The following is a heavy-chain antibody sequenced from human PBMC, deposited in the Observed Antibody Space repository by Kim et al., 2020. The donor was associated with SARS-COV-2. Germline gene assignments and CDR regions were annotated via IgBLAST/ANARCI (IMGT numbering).Heavy chain of an antibody. CDR2: IYYSGST. J-gene: IGHJ4*01. CDR3: ARSSVVVAATILDY. V-gene: IGHV4-39*07. CDR1: GGSISSSSYY. D-gene: IGHD2-15*01. Sequence: SETLSLTCTVSGGSISSSSYYWGWIRQPPGKGLEWIGSIYYSGSTYYNPSLKSRVTISVDTSKNQFSLKLSSVTAADTAVYYCARSSVVVAATILDYWG.